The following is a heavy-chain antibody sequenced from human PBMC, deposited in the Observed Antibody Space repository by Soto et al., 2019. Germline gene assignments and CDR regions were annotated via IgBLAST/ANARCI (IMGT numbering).Heavy chain of an antibody. J-gene: IGHJ4*02. CDR2: INPGNTNT. Sequence: QVQLVQSGGEEKKPGASVKLSCEASGYTFTAYAIHWLRQAPGQRLEWMAWINPGNTNTKYSQKFLGRVSSARDTSASTAYLELGSLRSEDTAVYYCASSAISPYGGLIGPFDYWGQGNLVTVSS. CDR3: ASSAISPYGGLIGPFDY. CDR1: GYTFTAYA. D-gene: IGHD3-16*02. V-gene: IGHV1-3*05.